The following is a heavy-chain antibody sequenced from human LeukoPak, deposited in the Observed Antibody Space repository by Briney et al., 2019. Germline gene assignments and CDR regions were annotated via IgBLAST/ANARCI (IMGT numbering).Heavy chain of an antibody. V-gene: IGHV3-23*01. CDR1: GFTFSSYA. J-gene: IGHJ3*02. Sequence: GGSLRLSCAASGFTFSSYAMSWVRQAPGKGLEWVSAISGRGISTDSADSVKGRFTISRDNSKNTLYLQINSLRAEDTAVYYCAKDALPADIWGQGTMVTVSS. CDR2: ISGRGIST. CDR3: AKDALPADI.